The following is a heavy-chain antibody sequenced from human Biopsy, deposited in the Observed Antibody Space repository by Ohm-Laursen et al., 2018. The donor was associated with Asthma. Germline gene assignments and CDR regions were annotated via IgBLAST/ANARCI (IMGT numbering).Heavy chain of an antibody. D-gene: IGHD4-17*01. CDR1: GYSLTDLS. CDR2: HDHEEGGT. CDR3: ASDFPKDYVRYNFQF. J-gene: IGHJ4*02. Sequence: ASVKVSCKVSGYSLTDLSMHWVRQAPGQGLEWMGGHDHEEGGTVNARRFQGRVTMTEDTSTDTAYMELSSLSSDDTAVYYCASDFPKDYVRYNFQFWGQGTLVTVSS. V-gene: IGHV1-24*01.